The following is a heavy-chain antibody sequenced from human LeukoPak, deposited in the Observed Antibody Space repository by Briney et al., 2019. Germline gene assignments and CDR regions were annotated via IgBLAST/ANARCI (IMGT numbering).Heavy chain of an antibody. D-gene: IGHD4-17*01. CDR1: GGTFSSYA. V-gene: IGHV1-69*04. CDR2: IIPILGIA. J-gene: IGHJ5*02. CDR3: ASTVTTPYNWFDP. Sequence: ASVKVSCKASGGTFSSYAISWVRQAPRQGLEWMGRIIPILGIANYAQKFQGRVTITADKSTSTAYMELSSLRSEDTAVYYCASTVTTPYNWFDPWGQGTLVTVSS.